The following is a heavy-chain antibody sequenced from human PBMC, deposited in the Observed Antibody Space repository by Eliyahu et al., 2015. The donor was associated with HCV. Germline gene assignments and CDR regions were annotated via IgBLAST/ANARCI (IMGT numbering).Heavy chain of an antibody. CDR1: GFTFXTSA. V-gene: IGHV3-23*03. CDR2: IYSGGTGT. J-gene: IGHJ4*02. CDR3: AKGRGSYYGSGSWDD. D-gene: IGHD3-10*01. Sequence: EVQLLESGGGLVQPGGSLXLSCAASGFTFXTSAVXWXRQAPGKGLEWVSVIYSGGTGTYYADSVKGRFTISRDNSKNTLYLQMNSLRAEDTAVYYCAKGRGSYYGSGSWDDWGQGTLVTVSS.